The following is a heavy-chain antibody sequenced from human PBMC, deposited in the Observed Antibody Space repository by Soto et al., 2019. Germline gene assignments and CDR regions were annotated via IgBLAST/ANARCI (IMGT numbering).Heavy chain of an antibody. CDR2: INPNSGGT. D-gene: IGHD1-26*01. J-gene: IGHJ5*02. CDR3: ARDARIVGATTDWFDP. Sequence: AAVKVSCKASVYTFTDYYMHCLRQAPGQGLEWMGWINPNSGGTNYAQKFQGRVTMTRDTSISTAYMELSRLRSDDTAVYYCARDARIVGATTDWFDPWGQGTLVTVSS. V-gene: IGHV1-2*02. CDR1: VYTFTDYY.